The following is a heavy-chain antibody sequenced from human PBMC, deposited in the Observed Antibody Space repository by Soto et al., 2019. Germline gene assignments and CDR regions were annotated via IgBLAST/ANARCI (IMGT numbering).Heavy chain of an antibody. CDR1: GFTFSSYA. D-gene: IGHD3-3*01. V-gene: IGHV3-23*01. J-gene: IGHJ6*03. CDR3: AKDGAIFGVVISYYMDV. CDR2: ISGSGGST. Sequence: EVQLLESGGGLVQPGGSLRLSCAASGFTFSSYAMSWVRQAPGKGLEWVSAISGSGGSTHYAASVKGRFTISRDNSKNTLYLQMNSLRAEDTAVYYCAKDGAIFGVVISYYMDVWGKGTTVTVSS.